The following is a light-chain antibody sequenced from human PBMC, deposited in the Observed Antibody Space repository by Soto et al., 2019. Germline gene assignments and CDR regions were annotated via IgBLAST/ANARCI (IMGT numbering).Light chain of an antibody. V-gene: IGKV3-15*01. J-gene: IGKJ1*01. CDR1: QSVSSD. CDR3: QQYNNWPWT. CDR2: GAS. Sequence: EIVMTQSQSTLSLAPGERVTVSCRASQSVSSDLAWYQQKPGQAPRFLISGASTRATGVPARFSGGGSGTDFTLTISSLQSEDFAVYYCQQYNNWPWTFGQGTKVDIK.